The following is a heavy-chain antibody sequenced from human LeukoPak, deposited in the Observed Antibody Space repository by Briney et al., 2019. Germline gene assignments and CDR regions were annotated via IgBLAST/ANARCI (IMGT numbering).Heavy chain of an antibody. CDR2: IIPIFGTA. Sequence: SVKVSCKASGGTFNSYAISWVRQAPGQGLEWMGGIIPIFGTANYAQKVQGRVTITTDESTTTAYMELSSLRSEDTAVYYCARGVPRAYYYDSSGYIMWGQGTLVTVSS. J-gene: IGHJ4*02. CDR1: GGTFNSYA. CDR3: ARGVPRAYYYDSSGYIM. V-gene: IGHV1-69*05. D-gene: IGHD3-22*01.